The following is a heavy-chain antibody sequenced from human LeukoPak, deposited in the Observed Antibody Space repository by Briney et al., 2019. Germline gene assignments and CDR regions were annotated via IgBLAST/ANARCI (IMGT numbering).Heavy chain of an antibody. CDR1: GGSFSGYY. V-gene: IGHV4-34*01. J-gene: IGHJ4*02. D-gene: IGHD1-26*01. CDR3: VRRPRNSGSYDGPSGLDY. CDR2: INHSGST. Sequence: PSETLSLTCAVYGGSFSGYYWNWIRQPPGKGLEWIGEINHSGSTNCNPSLKSRVTISVDTSKDQFSLKLRSVTAADTAVYYCVRRPRNSGSYDGPSGLDYWGQGTLVTVSS.